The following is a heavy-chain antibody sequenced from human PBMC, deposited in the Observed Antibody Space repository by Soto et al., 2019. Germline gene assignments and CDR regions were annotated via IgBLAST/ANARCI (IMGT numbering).Heavy chain of an antibody. J-gene: IGHJ5*02. V-gene: IGHV3-48*02. CDR3: AREAASGSDL. Sequence: EVQLVQSGGGSVQPGGSLRLSCTASGFIFSDYSMNWVRQAPGKGLEWVSYISTSGTTMYYADSVKGRFTISRDNAKKSLSLQMTSLRDDDTGVYFCAREAASGSDLWGQGTQVSVSS. D-gene: IGHD3-3*01. CDR2: ISTSGTTM. CDR1: GFIFSDYS.